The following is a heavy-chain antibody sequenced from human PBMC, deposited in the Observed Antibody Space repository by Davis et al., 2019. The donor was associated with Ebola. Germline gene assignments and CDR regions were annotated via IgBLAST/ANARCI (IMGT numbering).Heavy chain of an antibody. J-gene: IGHJ4*02. Sequence: GESLKISCAASGFSFSNSWMSWVRQAPGRGLEWVANIKEDGSQKFHVDSVKGRFTISRDNSKNTLYLQMNSLRAEDTAVYYCAKDKFQWRNGLLDYWGQGTLVTVSS. V-gene: IGHV3-7*01. CDR3: AKDKFQWRNGLLDY. CDR2: IKEDGSQK. D-gene: IGHD6-19*01. CDR1: GFSFSNSW.